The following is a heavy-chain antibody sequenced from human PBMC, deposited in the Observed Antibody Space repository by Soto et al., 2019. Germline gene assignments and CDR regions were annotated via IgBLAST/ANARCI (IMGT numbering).Heavy chain of an antibody. CDR1: GFTFSSCA. V-gene: IGHV3-23*01. D-gene: IGHD1-26*01. Sequence: GGSLRLSCAASGFTFSSCAMGWVRQAPGKGLEWVSDIIDSGGSTYYADSVKGRFPISRDNAKNSLYLQMNSLRAEDTAVYYCARDLNSGSYWGDDWGQGTVVSLS. CDR3: ARDLNSGSYWGDD. J-gene: IGHJ4*02. CDR2: IIDSGGST.